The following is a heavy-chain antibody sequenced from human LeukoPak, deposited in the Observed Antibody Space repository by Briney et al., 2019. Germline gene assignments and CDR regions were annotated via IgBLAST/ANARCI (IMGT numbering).Heavy chain of an antibody. J-gene: IGHJ4*02. Sequence: SETLSLTCAVYGGSFSGYYWSWIRQPPGKGLEWIGEINHSGSTNYNPSLKSRVTISVATAKNQFSLTLSSVTAADTAVYYCARVGAPPPHFDYWGQGTLVTVSS. V-gene: IGHV4-34*01. CDR3: ARVGAPPPHFDY. CDR2: INHSGST. D-gene: IGHD1-26*01. CDR1: GGSFSGYY.